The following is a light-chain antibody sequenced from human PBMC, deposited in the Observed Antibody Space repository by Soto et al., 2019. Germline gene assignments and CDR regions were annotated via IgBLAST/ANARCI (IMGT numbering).Light chain of an antibody. Sequence: QSALTQPASVSGSPGQSITISCTGTSSDVGGYNYVSWYQQHPGKAPKLMIYDVSNRPSGVSNRFSGSKSGNTASLTISGLQAEDEADYYCSSYTSSSAVVFGTGTKVTVI. CDR1: SSDVGGYNY. J-gene: IGLJ1*01. CDR2: DVS. CDR3: SSYTSSSAVV. V-gene: IGLV2-14*01.